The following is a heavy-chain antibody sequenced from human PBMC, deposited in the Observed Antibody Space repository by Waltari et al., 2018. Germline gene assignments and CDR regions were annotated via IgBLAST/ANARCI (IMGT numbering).Heavy chain of an antibody. Sequence: QVQLVQSGAEVKKPGASVKVSCKVSGYTLTELSMHWVRQAPGKGVEWMGGFVPEDGETIYAKKGQGRVTMTEDTSTATAYMELSSLRSEDTAVYYCATSLKGVVVIHYWGQGTLVTVSS. CDR2: FVPEDGET. D-gene: IGHD3-22*01. J-gene: IGHJ4*02. V-gene: IGHV1-24*01. CDR1: GYTLTELS. CDR3: ATSLKGVVVIHY.